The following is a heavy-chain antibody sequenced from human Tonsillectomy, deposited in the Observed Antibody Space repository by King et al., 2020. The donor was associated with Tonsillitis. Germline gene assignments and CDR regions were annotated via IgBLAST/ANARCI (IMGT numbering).Heavy chain of an antibody. V-gene: IGHV3-30-3*01. Sequence: QLVQSGGGVVQPGRSLRLSCAASVFTFSNYAMHWVRQAPGKGLEWVAFISFDVSNEYYADSVKGRFTTSRDNSKNSMYLQMNSLRDEDTAVYYCARRDGALDYYYYGMDVWGQGTTVTVSS. CDR1: VFTFSNYA. D-gene: IGHD4-17*01. J-gene: IGHJ6*02. CDR2: ISFDVSNE. CDR3: ARRDGALDYYYYGMDV.